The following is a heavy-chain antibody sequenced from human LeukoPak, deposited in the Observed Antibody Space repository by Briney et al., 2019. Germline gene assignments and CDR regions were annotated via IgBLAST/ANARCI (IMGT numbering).Heavy chain of an antibody. Sequence: SETLSLTCTVSGRSNSSYYWSWIRQPAGKGLEWIGRIYTSGSTNYNPSLKSRVTMSVDTSKNQFSLKLSSVTAADTAVYYCAILGGGYGDYSLSYAFDIWGQGTMVTVSS. J-gene: IGHJ3*02. CDR1: GRSNSSYY. CDR3: AILGGGYGDYSLSYAFDI. V-gene: IGHV4-4*07. CDR2: IYTSGST. D-gene: IGHD4-17*01.